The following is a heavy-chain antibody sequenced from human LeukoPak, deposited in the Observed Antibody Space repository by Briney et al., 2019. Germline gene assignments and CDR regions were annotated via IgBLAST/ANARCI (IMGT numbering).Heavy chain of an antibody. V-gene: IGHV4-59*01. Sequence: SETLSLTCTVSGGSIRNYYWSWLRQPPGKRLEWLGYIYYSGSTNYNPSLKGRLTISVDTSKNQFSLNLSSMTAADTAVYYCARYSSARRTFFDHWGQGTLVTVSS. CDR1: GGSIRNYY. CDR3: ARYSSARRTFFDH. CDR2: IYYSGST. D-gene: IGHD6-19*01. J-gene: IGHJ4*02.